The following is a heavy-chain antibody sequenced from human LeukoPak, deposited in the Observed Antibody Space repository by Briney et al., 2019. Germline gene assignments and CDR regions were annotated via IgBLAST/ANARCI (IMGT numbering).Heavy chain of an antibody. J-gene: IGHJ3*02. Sequence: PGGSLRLSCAASGFTFSSYSMNWVRQAPGKGLEWVSYISSSSSTIYYADSVKGRFTISRDNAKNSLYLQMNSLRAEDTAVYYCAVDYASADDAFDIWGQGTMVTVSS. CDR2: ISSSSSTI. V-gene: IGHV3-48*01. CDR1: GFTFSSYS. D-gene: IGHD4-17*01. CDR3: AVDYASADDAFDI.